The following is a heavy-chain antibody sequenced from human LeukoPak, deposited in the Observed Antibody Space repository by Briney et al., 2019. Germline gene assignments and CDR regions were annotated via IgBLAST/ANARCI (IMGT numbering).Heavy chain of an antibody. D-gene: IGHD3-10*01. J-gene: IGHJ4*02. CDR1: GFTFDDYG. CDR2: INWNGGST. CDR3: ARDRGSGRLFDY. Sequence: GGSLRLSCAASGFTFDDYGMSWVRQAPGKGLEWVSGINWNGGSTGYADSVKGRFTISRDNAKNSLYLQMNSLRAEDTALYHCARDRGSGRLFDYWGQGALVTVSS. V-gene: IGHV3-20*01.